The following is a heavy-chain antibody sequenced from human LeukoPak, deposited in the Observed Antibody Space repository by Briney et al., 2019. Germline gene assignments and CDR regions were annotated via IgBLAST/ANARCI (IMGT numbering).Heavy chain of an antibody. CDR3: ARGAAATY. Sequence: SETLSLTCAVSGGSISTYYWSWIRQPPGKGLEWIGYIHYSGSSNYNPSLKSRVTISLDTSKNQFSLKLSFVTAADTAVYYCARGAAATYWGQGTLVTVSS. CDR2: IHYSGSS. CDR1: GGSISTYY. V-gene: IGHV4-59*01. J-gene: IGHJ4*02. D-gene: IGHD6-13*01.